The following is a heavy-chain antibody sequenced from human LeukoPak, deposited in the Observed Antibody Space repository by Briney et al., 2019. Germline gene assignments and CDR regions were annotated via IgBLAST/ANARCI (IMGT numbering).Heavy chain of an antibody. CDR2: IYYSGST. Sequence: SETLSLTCTVSVGSISSYYWSWIRQPPGKGLEWGGYIYYSGSTNYNPSLKSRVTISVDTSKNQFSLKMSSVTAADTAVYYCARAPGNDYYPYYYMDVWGKGTTVTVSS. J-gene: IGHJ6*03. D-gene: IGHD4/OR15-4a*01. V-gene: IGHV4-59*01. CDR3: ARAPGNDYYPYYYMDV. CDR1: VGSISSYY.